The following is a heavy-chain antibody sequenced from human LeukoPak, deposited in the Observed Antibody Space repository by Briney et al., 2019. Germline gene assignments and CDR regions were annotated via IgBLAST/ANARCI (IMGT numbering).Heavy chain of an antibody. J-gene: IGHJ4*02. Sequence: GGSLRLSCAASGFTFSSYSMNWVRQAPGKGLEWVSSISSSSSYIYYADSVKGRFTISRDNAKNSLYLQMNSLRAEDTAVYYCARDRYYTAMGTGGDYWGQGTLVTVSS. D-gene: IGHD5-18*01. CDR2: ISSSSSYI. CDR3: ARDRYYTAMGTGGDY. V-gene: IGHV3-21*01. CDR1: GFTFSSYS.